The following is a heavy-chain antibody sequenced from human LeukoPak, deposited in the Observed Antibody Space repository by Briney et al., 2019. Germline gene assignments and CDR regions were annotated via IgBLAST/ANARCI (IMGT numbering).Heavy chain of an antibody. J-gene: IGHJ6*03. CDR3: ARAMVLELMDV. V-gene: IGHV1-2*02. Sequence: GASVKVSCKASGGTFSSYAISWVRQAPGQGLEWMGWINPNSGGTNYAQKFQGRVTMTRDTSISTAYMELSRLRSDDTAVYYCARAMVLELMDVWGKGTTVTVSS. CDR2: INPNSGGT. D-gene: IGHD3-10*01. CDR1: GGTFSSYA.